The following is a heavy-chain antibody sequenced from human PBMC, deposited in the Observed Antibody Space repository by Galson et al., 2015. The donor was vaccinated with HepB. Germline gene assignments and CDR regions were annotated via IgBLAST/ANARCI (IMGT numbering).Heavy chain of an antibody. J-gene: IGHJ4*02. CDR3: AKLVVGIVVPNRATDDY. Sequence: SLRLSCAASGFTFTSYAMSWVRQAPGKGLEWVSAISGSGGSTYYADSVKGRFTISRDNSKNTLYLQMNSLRAEDTAVYYCAKLVVGIVVPNRATDDYWGQGTLVTVSS. V-gene: IGHV3-23*01. D-gene: IGHD3-22*01. CDR2: ISGSGGST. CDR1: GFTFTSYA.